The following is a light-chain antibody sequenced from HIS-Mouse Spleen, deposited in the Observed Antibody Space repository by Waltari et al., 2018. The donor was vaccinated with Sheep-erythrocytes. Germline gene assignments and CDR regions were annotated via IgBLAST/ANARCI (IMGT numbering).Light chain of an antibody. V-gene: IGLV2-11*01. CDR3: CSYAGSYTFWV. Sequence: QSALTQPRSVSGSPGQSVTISCTGTSSDVGGYNYVSWYQQPHGKAPKLMIYDVSKRPSGVPDRFSGSKSGNTASLTISGLQAEDEAEYYCCSYAGSYTFWVFGGGTKLTVL. J-gene: IGLJ3*02. CDR2: DVS. CDR1: SSDVGGYNY.